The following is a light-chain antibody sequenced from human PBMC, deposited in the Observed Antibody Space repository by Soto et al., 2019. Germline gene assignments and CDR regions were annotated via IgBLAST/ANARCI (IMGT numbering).Light chain of an antibody. CDR1: QGIGVY. J-gene: IGKJ4*01. CDR3: QKYNSAPLT. CDR2: AAS. V-gene: IGKV1-27*01. Sequence: IQMTQSPSSLSASLGDRVTITCRASQGIGVYLAWFQQKPGKVPRLLIYAASALQSGVPSRFSGGGSGTDFTLTINSLQTEDVATYYCQKYNSAPLTFGGGTKVDI.